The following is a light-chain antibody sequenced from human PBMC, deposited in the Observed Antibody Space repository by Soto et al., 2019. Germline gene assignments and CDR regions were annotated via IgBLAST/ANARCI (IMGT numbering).Light chain of an antibody. Sequence: DIQMTQSPSSLSASAGDRVTITCQASQDISNYLNWYHQKPGKAPKLLIYDASNLETGVPSRFSGSGSGTDFTFTISSLQPEDIATYYCQQYDNLPLTFGGGTKVEIK. V-gene: IGKV1-33*01. CDR2: DAS. CDR1: QDISNY. J-gene: IGKJ4*01. CDR3: QQYDNLPLT.